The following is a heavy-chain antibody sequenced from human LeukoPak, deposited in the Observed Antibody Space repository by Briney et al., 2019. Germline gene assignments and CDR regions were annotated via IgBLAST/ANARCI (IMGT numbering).Heavy chain of an antibody. CDR3: ARVGYSSGWYPKTSLDY. J-gene: IGHJ4*02. V-gene: IGHV1-2*02. Sequence: ASVKVSCKASGYTFTGYYIHWVRQAPGQGLEWMGWINPDSGGTNYAQKFQGRVTMTRDTSISTAYMELSRLRSDDTAVYYCARVGYSSGWYPKTSLDYWGQGTLVTVSS. CDR1: GYTFTGYY. D-gene: IGHD6-19*01. CDR2: INPDSGGT.